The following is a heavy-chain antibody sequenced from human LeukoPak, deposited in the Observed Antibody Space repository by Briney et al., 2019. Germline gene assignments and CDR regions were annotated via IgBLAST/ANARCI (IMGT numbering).Heavy chain of an antibody. V-gene: IGHV3-66*01. CDR2: IYGGATT. CDR1: GFSVSRNY. D-gene: IGHD3-10*01. Sequence: PGGSLRLSCAASGFSVSRNYLIRVRQAPGKGLEWVSVIYGGATTDYADSVKGRFTISTDSSKSTMYLQMSSLRDEETSVYYCARGGRTDSGSYPYGMDVSGQGATVTPSS. CDR3: ARGGRTDSGSYPYGMDV. J-gene: IGHJ6*01.